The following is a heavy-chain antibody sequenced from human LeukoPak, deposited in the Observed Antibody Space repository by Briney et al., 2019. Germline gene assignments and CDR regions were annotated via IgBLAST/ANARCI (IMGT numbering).Heavy chain of an antibody. D-gene: IGHD3-10*01. J-gene: IGHJ4*02. CDR3: ARDLGYYGSGSYYLDY. Sequence: EASVTLSLTASGYTFTSYGISWVRQAPGQGLEWMGWISAYNGNTNYAQKLQGRVTMTTDTSTSTAYMELRSLRSDDTAVYYCARDLGYYGSGSYYLDYWGQGTLVTVSS. V-gene: IGHV1-18*01. CDR2: ISAYNGNT. CDR1: GYTFTSYG.